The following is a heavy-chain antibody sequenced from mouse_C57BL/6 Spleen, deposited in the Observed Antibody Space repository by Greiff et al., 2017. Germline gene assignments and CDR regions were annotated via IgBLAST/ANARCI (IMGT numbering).Heavy chain of an antibody. J-gene: IGHJ4*01. CDR1: GFSLTSYG. D-gene: IGHD3-2*02. Sequence: QVQLKESGPGLVQPSQSLSITCTVSGFSLTSYGVHWVRQSPGKGLEWLGVIWSGGSTDYNAACISRLSISKDNSKSQVFFKMNSLQADDTAIYYCARRRESQKTSSGYVDYAMDYWGQGTSVTVSS. CDR3: ARRRESQKTSSGYVDYAMDY. CDR2: IWSGGST. V-gene: IGHV2-2*01.